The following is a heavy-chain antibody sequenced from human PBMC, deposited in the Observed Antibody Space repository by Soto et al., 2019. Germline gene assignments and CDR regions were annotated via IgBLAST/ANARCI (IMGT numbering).Heavy chain of an antibody. CDR1: GGSISSYY. Sequence: PSETLSLTCTVSGGSISSYYWSWIRQPPGKGLEWIGYIYYSGSTNYNPSLKSRVTISVDTSKNQFSLKLSSVTAADTAVYYCARDRGILTGYYHYFDYWGQGTLITV. CDR3: ARDRGILTGYYHYFDY. CDR2: IYYSGST. J-gene: IGHJ4*02. V-gene: IGHV4-59*01. D-gene: IGHD3-9*01.